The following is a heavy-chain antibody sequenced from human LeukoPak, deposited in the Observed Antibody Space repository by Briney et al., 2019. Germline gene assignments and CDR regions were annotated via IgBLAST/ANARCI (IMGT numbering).Heavy chain of an antibody. CDR1: GGSFSGYY. J-gene: IGHJ4*02. Sequence: SETLSLTCAVYGGSFSGYYWSWIRQPPGKGLEWIGSIYYSGSTYYNPSLKSRVTISVDTSKNQFSLKLSSVTAADTAVYYCARHNLVYDILTGYLTYFDYWGQGTLVTVSS. CDR2: IYYSGST. D-gene: IGHD3-9*01. V-gene: IGHV4-34*01. CDR3: ARHNLVYDILTGYLTYFDY.